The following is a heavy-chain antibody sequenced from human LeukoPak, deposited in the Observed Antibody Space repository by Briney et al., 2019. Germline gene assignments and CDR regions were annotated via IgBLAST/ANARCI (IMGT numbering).Heavy chain of an antibody. CDR1: GGSISSGDYY. CDR2: IYYSGST. Sequence: PSQTLSLTCTVSGGSISSGDYYWSWIRQPPGKGLEWIGYIYYSGSTYYNPSLKSRVTISVDTSKNRFSLKLSSVTAADTAVYYCARSTVTTPSPIEYWGQGTLVTVSS. CDR3: ARSTVTTPSPIEY. J-gene: IGHJ4*02. V-gene: IGHV4-30-4*01. D-gene: IGHD4-17*01.